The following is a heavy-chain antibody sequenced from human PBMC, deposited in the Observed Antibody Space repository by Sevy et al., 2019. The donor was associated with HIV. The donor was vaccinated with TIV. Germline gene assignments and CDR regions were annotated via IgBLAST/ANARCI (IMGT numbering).Heavy chain of an antibody. D-gene: IGHD5-18*01. J-gene: IGHJ4*02. CDR3: TTDGGGYNYGYSFDY. V-gene: IGHV3-15*01. CDR2: IKSKTDGGTT. Sequence: GGSLRLSCAASGFSFTNAWMSWVRQAPGKGLEWVGRIKSKTDGGTTDYAAPVKGRFTISRDDSKNTLYLQMNSLKTEDTAVYYCTTDGGGYNYGYSFDYCGQGTLVTVSS. CDR1: GFSFTNAW.